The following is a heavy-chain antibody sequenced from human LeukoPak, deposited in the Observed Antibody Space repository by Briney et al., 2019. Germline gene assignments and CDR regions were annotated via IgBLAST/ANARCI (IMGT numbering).Heavy chain of an antibody. CDR3: AKDGPSSPSNFYYYYTMDV. Sequence: GGSLRLSWAASGFTFYSYTMYWGRQAPGKGLGWVSAISGHDGSTFYAASVEGGYTISRDTSKNTPYLQMNSLRAGDTAVYYCAKDGPSSPSNFYYYYTMDVWGEGTAVTVSS. CDR1: GFTFYSYT. J-gene: IGHJ6*03. V-gene: IGHV3-23*01. D-gene: IGHD2-2*01. CDR2: ISGHDGST.